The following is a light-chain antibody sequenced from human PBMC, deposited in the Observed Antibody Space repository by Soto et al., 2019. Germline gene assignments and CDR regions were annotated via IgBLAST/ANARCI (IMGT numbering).Light chain of an antibody. CDR1: QSISSW. V-gene: IGKV1-5*01. CDR3: QQYNSYSYT. CDR2: DAS. J-gene: IGKJ2*01. Sequence: DIPMTQSPSTLSASVGDRVTITCRARQSISSWLAWYQQKPGQAPKLLIYDASSLESGVPSRFSGSGSGTEFTLTISSLQPDDFATYYCQQYNSYSYTLGQGTKLEIK.